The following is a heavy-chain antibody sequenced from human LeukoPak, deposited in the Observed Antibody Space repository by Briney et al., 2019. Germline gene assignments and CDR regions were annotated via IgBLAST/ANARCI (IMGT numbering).Heavy chain of an antibody. Sequence: GGSLRLSCAASGFTFSSYGMYWVRQAPGKGLEWLAFIWYDEITKNYADSVKGRFTISRDNSKNTLYVQLNSLRPDDTAVYYCAKDSSDYYFDYWGQGTLVTVSS. D-gene: IGHD3-22*01. CDR1: GFTFSSYG. V-gene: IGHV3-30*02. J-gene: IGHJ4*02. CDR3: AKDSSDYYFDY. CDR2: IWYDEITK.